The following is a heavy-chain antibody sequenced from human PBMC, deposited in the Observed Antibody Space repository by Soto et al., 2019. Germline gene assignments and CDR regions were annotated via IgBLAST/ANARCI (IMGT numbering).Heavy chain of an antibody. CDR2: IGTAGDT. CDR3: ARAIPLFHSNNGFKAHYSREPGFDI. J-gene: IGHJ3*02. Sequence: GGSLRLSCAASGFTFSSYDMHWVRQATGKGLEWVSAIGTAGDTYYPGSVKGRFTISRENAKNSLYLQMNSLRAGDTAVYYCARAIPLFHSNNGFKAHYSREPGFDIWGQGTMVTVSS. CDR1: GFTFSSYD. V-gene: IGHV3-13*01. D-gene: IGHD6-13*01.